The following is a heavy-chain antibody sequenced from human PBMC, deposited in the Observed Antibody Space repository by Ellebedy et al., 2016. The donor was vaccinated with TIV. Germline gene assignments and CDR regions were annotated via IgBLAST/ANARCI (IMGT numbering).Heavy chain of an antibody. Sequence: MPSETLSLTCTVSSGFIRSYYWSWIRQRPGKGLEWIGYIYHSGSTNYSPSLESRVTMSVDTSKNQFSLKLSSVTSADTAVYYCARDHSPSGSYEYWGQGILVTVPS. J-gene: IGHJ4*02. D-gene: IGHD1-26*01. CDR1: SGFIRSYY. CDR2: IYHSGST. V-gene: IGHV4-59*01. CDR3: ARDHSPSGSYEY.